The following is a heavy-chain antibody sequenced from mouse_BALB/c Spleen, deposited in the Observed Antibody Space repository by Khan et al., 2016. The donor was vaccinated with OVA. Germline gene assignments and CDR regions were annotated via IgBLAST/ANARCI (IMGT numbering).Heavy chain of an antibody. J-gene: IGHJ3*01. Sequence: EVKLEESGGDLVKPGGSLRLSCAASGFTFSTYGMSWVRQPPDKRLAWVATINSDGDYTYYPDTVKGRFTISRNNAENTLYLQMSSLKSEDTAIYYCSSHLTGSFAYWGQGTLVTVSA. V-gene: IGHV5-6*02. D-gene: IGHD4-1*01. CDR2: INSDGDYT. CDR3: SSHLTGSFAY. CDR1: GFTFSTYG.